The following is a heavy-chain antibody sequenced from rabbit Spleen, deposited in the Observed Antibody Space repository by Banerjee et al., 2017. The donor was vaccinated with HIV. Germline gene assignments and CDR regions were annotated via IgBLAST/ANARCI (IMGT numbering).Heavy chain of an antibody. CDR2: IYGDRSGST. V-gene: IGHV1S45*01. J-gene: IGHJ4*01. D-gene: IGHD6-1*01. CDR3: AIHISVGNGYDL. Sequence: QQQLEESGGGLVKPGGTLTLTCTASGFSFSSRYYMCWVRQAPGKGLECIACIYGDRSGSTYYANWAKGRFTISRTSSTTVTLQMTSVTAADTASYFCAIHISVGNGYDLWGQGTLVTVS. CDR1: GFSFSSRYY.